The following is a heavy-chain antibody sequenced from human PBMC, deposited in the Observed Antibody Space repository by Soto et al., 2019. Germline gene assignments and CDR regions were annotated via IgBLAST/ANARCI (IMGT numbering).Heavy chain of an antibody. V-gene: IGHV4-4*07. J-gene: IGHJ5*02. CDR1: GVSMNNYY. Sequence: QVHLQESGPGLVKPSETLSLSCSVSGVSMNNYYWTWIRLPAGKGLEWIGRIYSSGGSHYIPSLKSRVTISLYTSKNYFSLRLISVTAADTAVYYCARGQRFSDWFDPWGQGTLVTVSS. D-gene: IGHD3-3*01. CDR2: IYSSGGS. CDR3: ARGQRFSDWFDP.